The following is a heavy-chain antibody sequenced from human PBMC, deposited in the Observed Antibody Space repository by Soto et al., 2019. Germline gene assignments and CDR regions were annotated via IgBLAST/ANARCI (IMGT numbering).Heavy chain of an antibody. J-gene: IGHJ6*02. V-gene: IGHV3-7*05. D-gene: IGHD2-15*01. CDR2: VKQDGSER. CDR1: GFSLSDYC. CDR3: ARERVVVPATIFYYYALDV. Sequence: GGSLRLSCAASGFSLSDYCMSWVRQAPGKGLEWVANVKQDGSERYYVGSVKGRFTISRDNAKNSLYLQMNSLRAEDTAVYYCARERVVVPATIFYYYALDVWGQGTTVTVSS.